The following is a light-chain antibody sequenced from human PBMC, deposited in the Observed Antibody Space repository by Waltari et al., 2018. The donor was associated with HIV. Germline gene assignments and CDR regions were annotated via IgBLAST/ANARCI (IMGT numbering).Light chain of an antibody. J-gene: IGLJ3*02. Sequence: SNVLTQPPSVSVAPGQTARINCGGNNTGSKSVHWYQQRPGQAPVVVVFDDSDRPSGIPERFAGSNSGNTATLTISRVEAGDEADYYCQVWDSSRDWVFGGGTKLTVL. V-gene: IGLV3-21*02. CDR1: NTGSKS. CDR3: QVWDSSRDWV. CDR2: DDS.